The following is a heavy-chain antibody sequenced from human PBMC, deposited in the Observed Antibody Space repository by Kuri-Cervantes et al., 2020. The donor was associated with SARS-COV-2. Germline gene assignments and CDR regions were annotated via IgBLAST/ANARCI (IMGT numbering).Heavy chain of an antibody. CDR3: ARSGGGQYQLLLDWFDP. V-gene: IGHV4-4*09. CDR1: GGSFSGHY. CDR2: IYTSGST. Sequence: SETLSLTCAVYGGSFSGHYWSWIRQPPGKGLEWIGYIYTSGSTNYNPSLKSRVTISVDTSKNQFSLKLSSVTAADTAVYYCARSGGGQYQLLLDWFDPWGQGTLVTVSS. D-gene: IGHD2-2*01. J-gene: IGHJ5*02.